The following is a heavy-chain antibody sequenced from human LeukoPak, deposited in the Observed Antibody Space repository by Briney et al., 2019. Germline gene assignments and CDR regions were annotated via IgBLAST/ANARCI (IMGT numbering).Heavy chain of an antibody. D-gene: IGHD3-22*01. CDR1: GGSITSGRYY. Sequence: SETLSLTCTLSGGSITSGRYYWTWIRQHPQRGLEWIGYVSYSGSTNYNSSLKSRLTISVDTSKNQFSLKLSSVTAADTAVYYCARSRFGTMIVDWMVTYYFDYWGQGTLVTVSS. J-gene: IGHJ4*02. CDR3: ARSRFGTMIVDWMVTYYFDY. V-gene: IGHV4-31*03. CDR2: VSYSGST.